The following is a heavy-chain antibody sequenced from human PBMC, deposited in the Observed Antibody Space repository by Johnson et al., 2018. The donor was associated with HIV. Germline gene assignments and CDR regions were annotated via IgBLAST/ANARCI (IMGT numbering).Heavy chain of an antibody. CDR3: AKDQATRGAFDI. CDR1: GFTFSSYA. CDR2: ISYDGSNK. V-gene: IGHV3-30*04. J-gene: IGHJ3*02. Sequence: QVQLVESGGGVVQPGRSLRLSCAASGFTFSSYAMHWVRQAPGKGLEWVAVISYDGSNKYYADSVKGRFTISRDNSKNTLYLQMNSLRAEDTAVYYCAKDQATRGAFDIWGQGTMVNVAS. D-gene: IGHD1-26*01.